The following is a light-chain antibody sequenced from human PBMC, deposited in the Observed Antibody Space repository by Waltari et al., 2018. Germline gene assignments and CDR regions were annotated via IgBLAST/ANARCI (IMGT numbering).Light chain of an antibody. CDR2: GAS. CDR1: QTVSSRF. CDR3: QQYGTSPPVIT. V-gene: IGKV3-20*01. Sequence: IVLTQSPATLSLSPGERATLSCRASQTVSSRFLAWYQRKPGQAPRLLIYGASSRATGIPDRFSGSGSGTDFTLTIIRLEPEDFAVYYCQQYGTSPPVITFGQGTRLEI. J-gene: IGKJ5*01.